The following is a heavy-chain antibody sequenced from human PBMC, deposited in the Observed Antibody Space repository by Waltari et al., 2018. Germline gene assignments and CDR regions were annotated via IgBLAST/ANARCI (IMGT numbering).Heavy chain of an antibody. CDR3: AKDFLDVIKLTDAFDI. J-gene: IGHJ3*02. V-gene: IGHV3-23*01. CDR2: ISGSGGST. D-gene: IGHD3-9*01. CDR1: GFPFSSYA. Sequence: EVQLLESGGGLVQPGGSLRLSCAASGFPFSSYAMSWVRQAPGKGLEWVSAISGSGGSTYYADSVKGRFTISRDNSKNTLYLQMNSLRAEDTAVYYCAKDFLDVIKLTDAFDIWGQGTMVTVSS.